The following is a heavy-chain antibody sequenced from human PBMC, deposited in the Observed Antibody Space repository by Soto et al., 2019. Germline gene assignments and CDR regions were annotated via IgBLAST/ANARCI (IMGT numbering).Heavy chain of an antibody. Sequence: SGKVSCKASGYTFTSYGISWVRQAPGQGLEWMGWISAYNGNTNYAQKLQGRVTMTTDTSTSTAYMELRSLRSDDTAVYYCARGDYDILTGYPQYHDYWGQGTLVTVSS. J-gene: IGHJ4*02. CDR1: GYTFTSYG. V-gene: IGHV1-18*01. CDR2: ISAYNGNT. D-gene: IGHD3-9*01. CDR3: ARGDYDILTGYPQYHDY.